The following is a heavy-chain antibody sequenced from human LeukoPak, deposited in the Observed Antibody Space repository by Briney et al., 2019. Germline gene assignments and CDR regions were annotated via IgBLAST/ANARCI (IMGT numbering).Heavy chain of an antibody. CDR3: ARHPTAENWFDP. J-gene: IGHJ5*02. CDR1: GGSISSYY. Sequence: PSETLSLTCTVSGGSISSYYWSWIRQPPGKGLEWIGYIYYSGSTNYNPSLKSRVTISVDTSKNQFSLKLSSVTAVDTAVYYCARHPTAENWFDPWGQGTLVTVSS. CDR2: IYYSGST. V-gene: IGHV4-59*08.